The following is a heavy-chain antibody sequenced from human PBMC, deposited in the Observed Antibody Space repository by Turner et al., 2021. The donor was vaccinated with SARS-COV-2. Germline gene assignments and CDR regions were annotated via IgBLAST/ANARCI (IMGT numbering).Heavy chain of an antibody. V-gene: IGHV3-33*01. D-gene: IGHD5-12*01. Sequence: QVQLVESGGGVVPPGRSLRLSCAASGFTFSSYGMHWVRQAPGKGLEWVADRGYDGSNNYDADSVKGRFTSARDNSKNTLYLQMNSLRAEDTAVYYCARDGGYSGYAYFDYWGQGTLVTVSS. J-gene: IGHJ4*02. CDR1: GFTFSSYG. CDR3: ARDGGYSGYAYFDY. CDR2: RGYDGSNN.